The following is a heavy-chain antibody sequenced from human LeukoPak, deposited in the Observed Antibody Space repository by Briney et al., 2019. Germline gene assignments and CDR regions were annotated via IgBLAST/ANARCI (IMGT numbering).Heavy chain of an antibody. CDR2: IYYSGST. CDR1: GGSISSYY. CDR3: ARGGGSRGYYFDY. J-gene: IGHJ4*02. V-gene: IGHV4-59*12. D-gene: IGHD6-19*01. Sequence: SETLSLTCTVSGGSISSYYWSWIRQPPGKGLEWIGYIYYSGSTNYNPSLKSRVTISVDTSKNQFSLKLSSVTAADTAVYYCARGGGSRGYYFDYWGQGTLVTVSS.